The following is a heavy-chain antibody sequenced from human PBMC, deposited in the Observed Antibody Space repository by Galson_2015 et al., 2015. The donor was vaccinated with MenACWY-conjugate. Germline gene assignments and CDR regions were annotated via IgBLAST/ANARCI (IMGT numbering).Heavy chain of an antibody. CDR1: GFTFSNYS. J-gene: IGHJ6*02. V-gene: IGHV3-48*04. CDR3: ARVVDTAMEDYYYYYYGMDV. D-gene: IGHD5-18*01. CDR2: ISSSSSTI. Sequence: SLRLSCAASGFTFSNYSMNWVRQAPGKGLEWVSYISSSSSTIYYADSVKGRFTISRDNAKNSLYLQMNSLRAEDTAVYYCARVVDTAMEDYYYYYYGMDVWGQGTTVTVSS.